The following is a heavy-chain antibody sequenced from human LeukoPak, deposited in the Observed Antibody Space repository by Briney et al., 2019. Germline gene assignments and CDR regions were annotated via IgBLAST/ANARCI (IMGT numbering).Heavy chain of an antibody. J-gene: IGHJ6*03. Sequence: GGSLRLSCAASGFTFSSYEMNWVRQAPGKGLEWVSYISSSGSTIYYADSVKGRFTISRDNAKNSLYLQMNSLRAEHTAVYYCARDPYSGSYGNYYYYFMDVWGKGTTVTISS. V-gene: IGHV3-48*03. D-gene: IGHD1-26*01. CDR2: ISSSGSTI. CDR3: ARDPYSGSYGNYYYYFMDV. CDR1: GFTFSSYE.